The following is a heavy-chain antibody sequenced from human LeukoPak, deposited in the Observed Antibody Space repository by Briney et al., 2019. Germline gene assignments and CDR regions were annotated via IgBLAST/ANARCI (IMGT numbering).Heavy chain of an antibody. CDR1: GGSISSYY. J-gene: IGHJ5*02. CDR3: ARDYDFWSGYVYNWFDP. CDR2: IYHSGST. V-gene: IGHV4-38-2*02. Sequence: KPSETLSLTCTVSGGSISSYYWSWIRQPPGKGLEWIGSIYHSGSTYYNPSLKSRVTISVDTSKNQFSLKLSSVTAADTAVYYCARDYDFWSGYVYNWFDPWGQGTLVTVSS. D-gene: IGHD3-3*01.